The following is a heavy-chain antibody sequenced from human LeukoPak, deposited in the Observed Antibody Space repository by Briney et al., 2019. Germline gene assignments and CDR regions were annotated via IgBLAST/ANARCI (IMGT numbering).Heavy chain of an antibody. J-gene: IGHJ5*02. CDR1: GFTFSEYE. D-gene: IGHD1-14*01. Sequence: GGSLRLSCAASGFTFSEYEMSWVRQAPGKGLEWVSYIRSSGTTIYYADSVKGRFTISRDNAKKSLYLQMNSVRVEDTAVYYCARGSEGWFDPWGQGTLVTVSS. V-gene: IGHV3-48*03. CDR2: IRSSGTTI. CDR3: ARGSEGWFDP.